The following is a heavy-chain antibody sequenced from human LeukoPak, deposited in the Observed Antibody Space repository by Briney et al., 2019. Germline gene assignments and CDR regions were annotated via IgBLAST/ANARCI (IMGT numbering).Heavy chain of an antibody. CDR2: ITSSGGST. V-gene: IGHV3-23*01. J-gene: IGHJ4*02. Sequence: AGGSQRLSCAASGFTFNSHAMIWVRQAPGSGLEWVSAITSSGGSTYYADSVKGRFTISRDNSKITLYLQMNRLRAEDAAVYYCANLVQGVVFYWGQGTLVTVSS. CDR1: GFTFNSHA. CDR3: ANLVQGVVFY. D-gene: IGHD3-10*01.